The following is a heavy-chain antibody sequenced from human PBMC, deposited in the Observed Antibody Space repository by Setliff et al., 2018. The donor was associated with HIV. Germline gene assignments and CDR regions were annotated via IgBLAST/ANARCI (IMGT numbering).Heavy chain of an antibody. Sequence: LKISCAASGFAFNKFWMSWVRQAPGKGLGWLANINRDGSAEAYVGSVKGRFSISRDNAKNSVYLQMNSLRAADTAVYYCVGPDYEDPQGGQWGQGTLVTVSS. J-gene: IGHJ1*01. D-gene: IGHD3-22*01. CDR3: VGPDYEDPQGGQ. CDR2: INRDGSAE. V-gene: IGHV3-7*03. CDR1: GFAFNKFW.